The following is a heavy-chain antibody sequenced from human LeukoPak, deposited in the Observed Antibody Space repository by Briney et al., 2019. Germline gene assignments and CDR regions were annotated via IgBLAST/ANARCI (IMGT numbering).Heavy chain of an antibody. CDR2: VSGSGGCT. Sequence: GGSLRLSCAASGFTFSSYAMSWVRQAPGQGLEWVSAVSGSGGCTYYADSVKGRFTISRDNSKNTLYLQMNSLRAEDTAVYYCAKSPQVSTVTTYYFHYWGQGTLVTVSS. D-gene: IGHD4-17*01. J-gene: IGHJ4*02. CDR1: GFTFSSYA. CDR3: AKSPQVSTVTTYYFHY. V-gene: IGHV3-23*01.